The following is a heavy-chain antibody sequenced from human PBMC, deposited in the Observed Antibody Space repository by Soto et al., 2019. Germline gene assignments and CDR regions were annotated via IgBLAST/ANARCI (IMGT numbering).Heavy chain of an antibody. CDR1: GFSLSTSGEG. Sequence: SGPTLVNPTQTLTLTCTFSGFSLSTSGEGVGWIRQPPGKALEWLALIYWDDNKRYSPSLKSSLTITKDTSKNQVVLTMTNMDPVDTATYYCAHSKGILTGYYILDYWGQGTLVTVSS. J-gene: IGHJ4*02. CDR3: AHSKGILTGYYILDY. V-gene: IGHV2-5*02. CDR2: IYWDDNK. D-gene: IGHD3-9*01.